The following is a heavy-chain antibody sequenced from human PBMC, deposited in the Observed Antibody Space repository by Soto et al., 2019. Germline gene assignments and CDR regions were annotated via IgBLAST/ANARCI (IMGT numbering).Heavy chain of an antibody. Sequence: GGSLRLSCAASGFTFSSYGMHWVRQAPGKGLEWVAVISYDGSNKYYADSVKGRFTISRDNSKNTLFLQMNSLRAEDTAVYYCAKDHYDILTGPYYYYYYMDVWGKGTTVTVSS. D-gene: IGHD3-9*01. J-gene: IGHJ6*03. V-gene: IGHV3-30*18. CDR3: AKDHYDILTGPYYYYYYMDV. CDR2: ISYDGSNK. CDR1: GFTFSSYG.